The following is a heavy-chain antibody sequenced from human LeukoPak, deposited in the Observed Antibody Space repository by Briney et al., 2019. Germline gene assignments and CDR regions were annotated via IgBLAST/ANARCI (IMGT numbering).Heavy chain of an antibody. Sequence: PSETLSLTCTVSGGSISSYYWSWIRQPPGKGLEWIGYIYYSGSTNYNPSLKSRVTISVDTSKNQFSLKLSSVTAADTAVYYCARVSANWNYAVDYWGQGTLVTVS. D-gene: IGHD1-7*01. J-gene: IGHJ4*02. CDR2: IYYSGST. V-gene: IGHV4-59*08. CDR1: GGSISSYY. CDR3: ARVSANWNYAVDY.